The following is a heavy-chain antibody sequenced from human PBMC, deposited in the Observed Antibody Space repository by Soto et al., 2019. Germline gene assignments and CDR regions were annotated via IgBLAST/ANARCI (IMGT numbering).Heavy chain of an antibody. V-gene: IGHV3-30*03. CDR3: ARDFSRGGSGYYPFDS. CDR2: ISYDGNNK. D-gene: IGHD3-22*01. CDR1: GITFSSYG. Sequence: QVQVVESGGGVVQPGRSLRLSCAASGITFSSYGMHWVRQAPGKGLEWVAVISYDGNNKYYADSVKGRFTISRDNYKNTLYLQMNSLRDEDTAVYYCARDFSRGGSGYYPFDSWGQGTLVTVSS. J-gene: IGHJ4*02.